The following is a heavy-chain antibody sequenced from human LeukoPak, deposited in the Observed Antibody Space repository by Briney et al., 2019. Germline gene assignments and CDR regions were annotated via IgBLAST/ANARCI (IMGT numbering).Heavy chain of an antibody. J-gene: IGHJ4*02. CDR3: ARVAGWYSSGWYFDY. CDR1: GGSISSYY. V-gene: IGHV4-4*07. CDR2: IYTSGST. D-gene: IGHD5-18*01. Sequence: PSETLSLTCTVSGGSISSYYWSWIRQPAGKGLEWIGRIYTSGSTDYNPSLKSRVTMSVDTSKNQFFLKLSSVTAADTAVYYCARVAGWYSSGWYFDYWGQGALVTVSS.